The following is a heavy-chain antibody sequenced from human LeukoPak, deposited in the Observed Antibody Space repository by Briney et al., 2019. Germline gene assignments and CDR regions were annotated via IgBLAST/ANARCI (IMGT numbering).Heavy chain of an antibody. D-gene: IGHD6-19*01. V-gene: IGHV3-13*01. CDR1: GFTFRSYD. J-gene: IGHJ4*02. CDR2: VGISGDT. Sequence: GGSLRLSCAASGFTFRSYDMHWVRQVTGKGLEWVSAVGISGDTYYAGSVKGRFTISRENAKNSLYLQMNSLTAGDTAVYYCVRGGIQVSGIDEIDYWGQGTLVTISS. CDR3: VRGGIQVSGIDEIDY.